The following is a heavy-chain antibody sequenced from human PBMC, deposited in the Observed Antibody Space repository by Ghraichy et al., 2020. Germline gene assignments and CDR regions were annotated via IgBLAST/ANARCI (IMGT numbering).Heavy chain of an antibody. J-gene: IGHJ2*01. CDR1: GFTFSAYW. CDR2: INRDGSST. CDR3: ARSNADWYFDL. Sequence: GESLNISCAASGFTFSAYWMHWVRRAPGKGLVWVSRINRDGSSTTYADSVKGRFTISRDNAKNTLYVQMNSLRAEDTAVYYCARSNADWYFDLWGRGTLVTVSS. D-gene: IGHD1-14*01. V-gene: IGHV3-74*01.